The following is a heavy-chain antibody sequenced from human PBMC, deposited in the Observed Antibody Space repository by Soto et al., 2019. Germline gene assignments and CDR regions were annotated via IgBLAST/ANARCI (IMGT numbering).Heavy chain of an antibody. Sequence: GSVKASWQASGYTYTSYDIPRVRQATGQGLEGMGWLNPNSGNTGYAQKFQGRVTMTRNTSISTAYMELSRLRSEEPAVYYCAREGNYDSLTGYPYSSFGLDVWG. D-gene: IGHD3-9*01. V-gene: IGHV1-8*01. CDR2: LNPNSGNT. J-gene: IGHJ6*02. CDR3: AREGNYDSLTGYPYSSFGLDV. CDR1: GYTYTSYD.